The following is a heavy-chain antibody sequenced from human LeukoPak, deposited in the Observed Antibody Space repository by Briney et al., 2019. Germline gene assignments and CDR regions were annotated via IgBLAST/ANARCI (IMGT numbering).Heavy chain of an antibody. V-gene: IGHV3-21*01. Sequence: KPVGSLRLSCAASGVTFSSYSLNCVRQAPGGGLGWVSSISSSSSDIYYAHSVKGGFTVSRDNAKNTLYLQMHGLRVEDTAVYYCARVLSRVGRIFSGGSYDSSEYIGMDVWGQGTMVTVSS. CDR1: GVTFSSYS. D-gene: IGHD3-16*01. CDR3: ARVLSRVGRIFSGGSYDSSEYIGMDV. CDR2: ISSSSSDI. J-gene: IGHJ3*01.